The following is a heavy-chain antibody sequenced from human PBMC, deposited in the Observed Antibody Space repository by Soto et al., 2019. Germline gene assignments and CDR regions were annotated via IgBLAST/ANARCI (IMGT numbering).Heavy chain of an antibody. V-gene: IGHV2-5*02. CDR1: GFSLSTSGVG. D-gene: IGHD3-22*01. CDR2: IYWDDDK. CDR3: APSPIMYYYHSSGYDWDY. J-gene: IGHJ4*02. Sequence: SGPTLVNPTQTLTLTCTFSGFSLSTSGVGVGWIRQPPGKALEWLALIYWDDDKRYSPSLKSRLTITKDTSKNQVVLTMTNMDPVDTATYYCAPSPIMYYYHSSGYDWDYWGQGTLVTVSS.